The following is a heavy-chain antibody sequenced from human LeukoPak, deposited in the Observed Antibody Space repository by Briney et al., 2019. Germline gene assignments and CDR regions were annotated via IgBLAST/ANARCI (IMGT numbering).Heavy chain of an antibody. D-gene: IGHD3-22*01. J-gene: IGHJ6*03. Sequence: SETLSLTCTVPGGSIINYHWSWIRQSAGTGLEWVGRIYITGSTNYNPSLQSRLSMSVDTSKNQFSLRLTSVSAADTAVYYCARLKYYDSTGYSPGYYMDVWGKGITVTVSS. CDR3: ARLKYYDSTGYSPGYYMDV. V-gene: IGHV4-4*07. CDR1: GGSIINYH. CDR2: IYITGST.